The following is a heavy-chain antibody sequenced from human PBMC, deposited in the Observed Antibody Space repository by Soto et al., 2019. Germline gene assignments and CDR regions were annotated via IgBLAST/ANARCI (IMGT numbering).Heavy chain of an antibody. J-gene: IGHJ4*02. D-gene: IGHD3-10*01. Sequence: EVQLLESGGGLVQPGGSLRLSCAASGFTFSSYAMSWVRQAPGKGLEWVSAISGSGGSTYYADSVKGRFNIARDNSKNTVYLQMNGSRDEDSDVDYGGLWSPYYFDYFRQEALVAVS. CDR1: GFTFSSYA. CDR2: ISGSGGST. CDR3: GLWSPYYFDY. V-gene: IGHV3-23*01.